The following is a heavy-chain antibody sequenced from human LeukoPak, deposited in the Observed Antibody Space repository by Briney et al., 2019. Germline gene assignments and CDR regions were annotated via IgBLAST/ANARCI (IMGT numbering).Heavy chain of an antibody. V-gene: IGHV1-2*02. D-gene: IGHD2-15*01. CDR3: ARDRGVDYCSGGSCSHYYYYMDV. J-gene: IGHJ6*03. Sequence: ASVKVSCKASGYTFAGYYMHWVRQAPGQGLEWMGWINPNSGGTNYAQKFQGRVTMTRDTSISTAYMELSRLRSDDTAVYYCARDRGVDYCSGGSCSHYYYYMDVWGKGTTVTVSS. CDR2: INPNSGGT. CDR1: GYTFAGYY.